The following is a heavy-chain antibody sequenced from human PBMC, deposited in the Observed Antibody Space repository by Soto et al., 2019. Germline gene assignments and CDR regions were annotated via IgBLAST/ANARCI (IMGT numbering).Heavy chain of an antibody. CDR3: ERGRRRTLFLFDY. CDR1: GGSFSGYY. V-gene: IGHV4-34*01. CDR2: INHSGST. D-gene: IGHD2-21*01. J-gene: IGHJ4*02. Sequence: SETLSLTCAVYGGSFSGYYWSWIRQPPGKGLEWIGEINHSGSTNYNPSLKSRVTISVDTSKNQFSLKLSSVTAADTAVYYCERGRRRTLFLFDYWGQGTLVTVSS.